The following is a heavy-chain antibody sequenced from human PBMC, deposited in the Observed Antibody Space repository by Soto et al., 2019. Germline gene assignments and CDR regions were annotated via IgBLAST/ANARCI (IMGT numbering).Heavy chain of an antibody. V-gene: IGHV3-53*01. Sequence: GSLRLSCAASGFTVSSNYMSWVRQAPGKGLEWVSVIYSGGSTYYADSVKGRFTISRDNSKNTLYLQMNSLRAEDTAVYYCARDRPRIAAAGTNAFDIWGQGTMVTVSS. CDR3: ARDRPRIAAAGTNAFDI. CDR1: GFTVSSNY. D-gene: IGHD6-13*01. J-gene: IGHJ3*02. CDR2: IYSGGST.